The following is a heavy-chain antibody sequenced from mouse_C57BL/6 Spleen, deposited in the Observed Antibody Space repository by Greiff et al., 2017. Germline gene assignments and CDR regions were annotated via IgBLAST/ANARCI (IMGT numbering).Heavy chain of an antibody. J-gene: IGHJ4*01. V-gene: IGHV5-6*01. D-gene: IGHD2-5*01. CDR3: ARQYYSNYEKIYAMDY. CDR1: GFTFSSYG. Sequence: EVKLVESGGDLVKPGGSLQLSCAASGFTFSSYGMSWVRQTPDKRLEWVATISSGGSYTYYPDSVKGRFTISRDNAKNTLYLQKSSLKSEDTAMYYCARQYYSNYEKIYAMDYWGQGTSVTVSS. CDR2: ISSGGSYT.